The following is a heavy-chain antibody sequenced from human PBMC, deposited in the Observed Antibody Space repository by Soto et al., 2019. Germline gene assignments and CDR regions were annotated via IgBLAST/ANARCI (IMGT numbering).Heavy chain of an antibody. CDR1: GGSVSSGSYY. D-gene: IGHD1-26*01. V-gene: IGHV4-61*01. J-gene: IGHJ4*02. CDR2: IYYSGSN. CDR3: ARESSGSYPANY. Sequence: QVQLQESGPGLVKPSETLSLTCTVSGGSVSSGSYYWSWIRQPPGKGLEWIGYIYYSGSNNYNPSLKSRLTISVDTSKNQFSLKLSSVTAADTAVYYCARESSGSYPANYWGQGTLVTVSS.